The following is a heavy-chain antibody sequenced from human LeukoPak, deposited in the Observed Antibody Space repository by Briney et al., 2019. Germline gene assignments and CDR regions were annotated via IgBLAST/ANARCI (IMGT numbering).Heavy chain of an antibody. CDR1: GGSFSGYY. Sequence: PSETLSLTCAVYGGSFSGYYWSWIRQPPGKGLEWIGEINHSGSTNYNPSLKSRVTISVDTSKNQFSLKLSSVPAADTAVYYCASVGYCSSTSCWEYYFDYWGQGTLVTVSS. CDR2: INHSGST. D-gene: IGHD2-2*01. CDR3: ASVGYCSSTSCWEYYFDY. V-gene: IGHV4-34*01. J-gene: IGHJ4*02.